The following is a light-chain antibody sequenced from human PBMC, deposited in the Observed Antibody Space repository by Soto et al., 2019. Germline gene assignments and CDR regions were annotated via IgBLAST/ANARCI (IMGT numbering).Light chain of an antibody. V-gene: IGLV2-23*01. CDR3: SSYAGSMSVI. CDR2: EAT. Sequence: QSALTQPASVSGSPGQSITISCTGTSSDVGSYNLVSWYQQHPGKAPKLMIYEATKRPSGVSTRFSGSKSGNTASLTISGLQAEDEADYFCSSYAGSMSVIFGGGTKVT. CDR1: SSDVGSYNL. J-gene: IGLJ2*01.